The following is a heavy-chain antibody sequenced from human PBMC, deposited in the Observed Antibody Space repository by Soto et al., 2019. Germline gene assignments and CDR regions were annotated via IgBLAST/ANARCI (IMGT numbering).Heavy chain of an antibody. CDR3: AMANSSGYYGYSHS. CDR1: GFTVSNTY. D-gene: IGHD3-22*01. Sequence: GGSLRLSCVASGFTVSNTYMSWLRQAPGKGLEWVSVIYTGGNTYYTDSVKGRFTVSKDNSKNTLYLQMNNLRVEDTAVYYCAMANSSGYYGYSHSWGQGSLVTVSS. V-gene: IGHV3-66*01. CDR2: IYTGGNT. J-gene: IGHJ4*02.